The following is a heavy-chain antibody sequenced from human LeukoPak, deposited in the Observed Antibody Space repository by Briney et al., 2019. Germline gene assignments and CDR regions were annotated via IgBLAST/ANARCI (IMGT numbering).Heavy chain of an antibody. Sequence: ASVKVSCKASGYTFTGHFMHWVRQVPGQGLEWMGWINPNNGGTNFAQKFQGRVTLTRDTSISTMYMELSRLRSDDTAVYYCARDYYDSSGQGTFDIWGQGTMVTVSS. J-gene: IGHJ3*02. V-gene: IGHV1-2*02. CDR3: ARDYYDSSGQGTFDI. D-gene: IGHD3-22*01. CDR2: INPNNGGT. CDR1: GYTFTGHF.